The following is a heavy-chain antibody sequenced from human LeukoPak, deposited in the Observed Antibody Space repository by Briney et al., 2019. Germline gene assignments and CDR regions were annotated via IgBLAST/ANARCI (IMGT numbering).Heavy chain of an antibody. CDR3: AREYGDFDY. J-gene: IGHJ4*02. CDR1: GGSXSSYY. CDR2: IYRSGST. Sequence: SLTXXXSGGSXSSYYWSWIRQPAGKGLEWIGRIYRSGSTNYNPSLKSRVTMSVDTSKNQFSLKLNSVTAADTAVYYCAREYGDFDYWGQGTLVTVSS. V-gene: IGHV4-4*07. D-gene: IGHD4-17*01.